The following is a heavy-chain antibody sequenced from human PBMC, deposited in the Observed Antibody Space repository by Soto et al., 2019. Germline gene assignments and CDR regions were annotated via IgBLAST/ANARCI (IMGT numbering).Heavy chain of an antibody. Sequence: QLQLQESGSGLVKPSQTLSLTCAVSGGSISSGGYSWSWIRQPPGKGLEGIGYTYHSGSTYYNPSLKSRVTISVVRSKNQFSLKLSSVTAADTAVYYCARAQDCSSTSCSNAYFQHWGQGTLVTVSS. D-gene: IGHD2-2*01. J-gene: IGHJ1*01. CDR1: GGSISSGGYS. CDR3: ARAQDCSSTSCSNAYFQH. CDR2: TYHSGST. V-gene: IGHV4-30-2*01.